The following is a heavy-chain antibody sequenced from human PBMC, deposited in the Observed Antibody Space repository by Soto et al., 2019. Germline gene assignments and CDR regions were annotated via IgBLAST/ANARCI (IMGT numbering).Heavy chain of an antibody. CDR3: ARWSGAAAAEEGFDY. J-gene: IGHJ4*02. V-gene: IGHV3-53*01. Sequence: LRLSCAASGFTVSTKYMIWVRQAPGKGLEWVPVMYSGGPTYNADSVKGRFTMSRDISKNTVYLQMNSLRVEDTAVYYCARWSGAAAAEEGFDYWGQGTLVTVSS. D-gene: IGHD6-25*01. CDR2: MYSGGPT. CDR1: GFTVSTKY.